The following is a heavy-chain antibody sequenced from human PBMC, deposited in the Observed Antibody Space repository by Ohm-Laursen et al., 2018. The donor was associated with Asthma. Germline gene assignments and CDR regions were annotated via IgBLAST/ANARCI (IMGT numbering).Heavy chain of an antibody. CDR1: GFTFSSYW. CDR3: ARDLGRYNGD. D-gene: IGHD3-16*02. V-gene: IGHV3-74*01. Sequence: SLRLSCTASGFTFSSYWMHWVRQAPGKGPVWVSRINSDGFSINYADSVKGRFTISRDNAKNTLYLQMNSLRAEDTAVYHCARDLGRYNGDWGQGTLVTVSS. CDR2: INSDGFSI. J-gene: IGHJ4*02.